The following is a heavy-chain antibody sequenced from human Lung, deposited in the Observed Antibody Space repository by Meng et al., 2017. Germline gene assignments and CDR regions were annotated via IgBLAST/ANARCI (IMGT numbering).Heavy chain of an antibody. J-gene: IGHJ4*02. CDR2: INHSGST. CDR1: GGSFSYYY. CDR3: ARGPTTMAHDFDY. Sequence: QRRGWPGRLRPSEHPHITCVVSGGSFSYYYWSWIRQPPGKGLEWIGEINHSGSTNYNPSLESRATISVDTSQNNLSLKLSSVTAADSAVYYCARGPTTMAHDFDYWGQGTLVTVSS. V-gene: IGHV4-34*01. D-gene: IGHD4-11*01.